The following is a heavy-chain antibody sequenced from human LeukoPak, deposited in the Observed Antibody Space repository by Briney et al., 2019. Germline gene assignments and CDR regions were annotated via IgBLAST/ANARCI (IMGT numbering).Heavy chain of an antibody. Sequence: SETLSLTCTVSGGSISSRSYYWGWIRQPPGKGLEWIGSMYYSGSTYYNPSLKSRVTISVDTSKNQFSLKLTSVTAADTAVYYCARHPGYELYWFDPWDQGTLVTVSS. J-gene: IGHJ5*02. CDR3: ARHPGYELYWFDP. CDR1: GGSISSRSYY. CDR2: MYYSGST. V-gene: IGHV4-39*01. D-gene: IGHD6-13*01.